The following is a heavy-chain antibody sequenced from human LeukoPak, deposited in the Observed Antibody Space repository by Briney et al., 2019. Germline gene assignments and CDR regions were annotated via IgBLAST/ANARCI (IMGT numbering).Heavy chain of an antibody. CDR3: ARADDYGDPRFDY. Sequence: SETLSLTCTVSGDSTSSDRYYGGWVRQPPGKGLEWIGYIYYSGSTNYNPSLKSRVTISVDTSKNQFSLKLSSVTAADTAVYYCARADDYGDPRFDYWGQGTLVTVSP. CDR2: IYYSGST. V-gene: IGHV4-61*01. J-gene: IGHJ4*02. CDR1: GDSTSSDRYY. D-gene: IGHD4-17*01.